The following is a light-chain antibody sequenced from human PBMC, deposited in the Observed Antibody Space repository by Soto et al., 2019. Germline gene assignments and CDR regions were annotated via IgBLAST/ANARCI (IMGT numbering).Light chain of an antibody. CDR2: DAS. CDR1: QSVSSH. V-gene: IGKV3-11*01. CDR3: QQRTNWPWT. Sequence: VLTQSPYTLSLSPGERATLSCRASQSVSSHLAWYQQKPGKAPRLLIYDASNRATDIPARFSGSGSGTDFTLTISSLEPEDFAVYYCQQRTNWPWTFGQGTKVEIK. J-gene: IGKJ1*01.